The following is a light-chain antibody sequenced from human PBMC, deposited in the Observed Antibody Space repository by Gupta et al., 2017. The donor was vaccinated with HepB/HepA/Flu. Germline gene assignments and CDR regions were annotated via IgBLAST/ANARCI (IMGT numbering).Light chain of an antibody. CDR3: QQRNRCPFP. J-gene: IGKJ5*01. Sequence: EIVLTQSPATLSLSPGERATLSCRASERINIYIGWYQQKPGQAHTLLIDDASNSASGIPDRFSGSGSVTEFTLTISSREPEDVAVYYCQQRNRCPFPFGQGTRVDIK. CDR1: ERINIY. V-gene: IGKV3-11*01. CDR2: DAS.